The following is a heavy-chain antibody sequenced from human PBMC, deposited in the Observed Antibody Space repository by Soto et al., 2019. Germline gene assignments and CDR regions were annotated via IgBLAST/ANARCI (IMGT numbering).Heavy chain of an antibody. CDR1: GASISSSSFY. D-gene: IGHD3-9*01. CDR2: IYYSGST. Sequence: PSETLSLTCTVSGASISSSSFYWGWIRQPPGKGLEWIASIYYSGSTFYNPSLKSRVTMSVDTSKNQFSLKLSSVTAADTAVYYCAREGRVLTGYFRRPFDYWGQGTLVTVSS. J-gene: IGHJ4*02. V-gene: IGHV4-39*02. CDR3: AREGRVLTGYFRRPFDY.